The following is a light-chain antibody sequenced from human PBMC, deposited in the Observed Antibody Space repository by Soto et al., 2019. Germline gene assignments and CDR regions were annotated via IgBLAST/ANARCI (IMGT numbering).Light chain of an antibody. CDR3: TLYMGNDISV. J-gene: IGLJ3*02. Sequence: QAVVAQEPSLSVSPGGTVTLTCGLSSGSVSTNYYASWYQQTPGHPPRTLIYSTSTRSSGVPDRFSGSILESKAALTITGAQADDESDYYCTLYMGNDISVFGGGTKLTVL. CDR1: SGSVSTNYY. CDR2: STS. V-gene: IGLV8-61*01.